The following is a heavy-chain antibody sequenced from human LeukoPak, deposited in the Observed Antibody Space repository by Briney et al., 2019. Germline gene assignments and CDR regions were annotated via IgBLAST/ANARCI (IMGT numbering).Heavy chain of an antibody. CDR1: GGSISSYY. CDR3: ARVYYYFWSGYYTTSNWLAP. CDR2: IYYSGST. V-gene: IGHV4-59*01. J-gene: IGHJ5*02. Sequence: SETLSLTCTVSGGSISSYYWSWIRQPPGKGLEWIGYIYYSGSTNYNPSLKSRVTISVDTSKNQFSLKLSSVTAADTAVYYCARVYYYFWSGYYTTSNWLAPWGQGTLGSVSS. D-gene: IGHD3-3*01.